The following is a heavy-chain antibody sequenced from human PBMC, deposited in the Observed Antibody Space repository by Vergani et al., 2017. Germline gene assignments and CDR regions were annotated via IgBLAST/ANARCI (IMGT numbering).Heavy chain of an antibody. J-gene: IGHJ6*02. V-gene: IGHV4-39*01. D-gene: IGHD3-16*01. Sequence: QLHKSGPGLVKPSETLSLTCTLSGGSISSSSHFWGWLRQTPGKGLEWIGSIYYTGSAYYNPSLKIRVSIYVDASKNLFSLKWSSVTAADSAVYYCARHDSGHYDASYYGLDVWGQGTTVTVSS. CDR2: IYYTGSA. CDR3: ARHDSGHYDASYYGLDV. CDR1: GGSISSSSHF.